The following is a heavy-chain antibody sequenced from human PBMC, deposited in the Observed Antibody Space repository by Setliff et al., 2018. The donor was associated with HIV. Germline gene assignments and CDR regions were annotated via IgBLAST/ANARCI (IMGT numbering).Heavy chain of an antibody. CDR3: AREGNRKSFDY. CDR2: IKQDGSEK. V-gene: IGHV3-7*01. Sequence: PGESLRLSCAASGFTFSSYWMSWVRQAPGKGLEWVANIKQDGSEKYYVDSVKGRFTISRDNAKNSLYLQMNSLRAEDTAVYYCAREGNRKSFDYWGQGTLVTVSS. CDR1: GFTFSSYW. J-gene: IGHJ4*02.